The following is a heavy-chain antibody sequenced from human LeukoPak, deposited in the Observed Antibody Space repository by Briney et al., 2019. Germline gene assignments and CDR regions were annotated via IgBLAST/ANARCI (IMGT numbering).Heavy chain of an antibody. CDR2: INPSGGST. CDR3: ARDRAVAGTTLPSYYFDY. V-gene: IGHV1-46*01. Sequence: GASVKVSCKASGYTFTSYYMHWVRQAPGQELEWMGIINPSGGSTSYAQKFQGRVTMTRDTSTSTVYMELSSLRSEDTAVYYCARDRAVAGTTLPSYYFDYWGQGTLVTVSS. D-gene: IGHD6-19*01. J-gene: IGHJ4*02. CDR1: GYTFTSYY.